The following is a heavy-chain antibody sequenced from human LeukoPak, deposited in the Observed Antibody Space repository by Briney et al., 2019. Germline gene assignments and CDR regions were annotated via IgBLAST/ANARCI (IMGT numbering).Heavy chain of an antibody. CDR3: ARDRYCSSTSCYRDYYYYYMDV. CDR2: IYYSGST. V-gene: IGHV4-31*03. Sequence: PSQTLSLTCTVSGGSISSGGYYWSWIRQHPGKGLEWIGYIYYSGSTYYNPSLKSRVTISVDTSKNQFSLKLSSVTAADTAVYYCARDRYCSSTSCYRDYYYYYMDVWGKGTTVTVSS. J-gene: IGHJ6*03. D-gene: IGHD2-2*01. CDR1: GGSISSGGYY.